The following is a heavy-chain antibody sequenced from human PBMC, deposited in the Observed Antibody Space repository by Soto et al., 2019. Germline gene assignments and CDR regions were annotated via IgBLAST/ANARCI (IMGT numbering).Heavy chain of an antibody. CDR3: ARAATYYDILTGYLIDP. D-gene: IGHD3-9*01. Sequence: GASVKVSCKASGYTFTSYGISWVRQAPGQGLEWMGWISAYNGNTNYAQKLQGRVTMTTDTSTSTAYMELRSLRSDDTAVYYCARAATYYDILTGYLIDPWGQGTLVTAPQ. CDR2: ISAYNGNT. CDR1: GYTFTSYG. V-gene: IGHV1-18*01. J-gene: IGHJ5*02.